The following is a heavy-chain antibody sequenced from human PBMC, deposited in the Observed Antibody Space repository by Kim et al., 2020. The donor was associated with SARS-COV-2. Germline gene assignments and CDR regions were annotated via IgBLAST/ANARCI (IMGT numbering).Heavy chain of an antibody. Sequence: GGSLRLSCAASGFTFSSYGMHWVRQAPGKGLEWVAVIWYDGSNKYYADSVKGRFTISRDNSKNTLYLQMNSLRAEDTAVYYCARGRVRIGYYYGSGSYLSEMAVWGKGTTVTVSS. J-gene: IGHJ6*04. D-gene: IGHD3-10*01. CDR1: GFTFSSYG. CDR3: ARGRVRIGYYYGSGSYLSEMAV. V-gene: IGHV3-33*01. CDR2: IWYDGSNK.